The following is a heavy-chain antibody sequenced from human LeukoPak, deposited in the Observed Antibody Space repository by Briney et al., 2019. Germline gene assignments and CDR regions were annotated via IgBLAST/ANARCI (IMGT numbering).Heavy chain of an antibody. Sequence: PGGSLRLSCAASGFTFSNYVMHWVRQAPGKGLEWVAVIRYDASEKYYADSVKGRFTTSRDNPKNTLYLQMNSLRAEDTAVYYCAKEITGGLDVWGPGTTVIVSS. CDR3: AKEITGGLDV. CDR2: IRYDASEK. V-gene: IGHV3-30*18. J-gene: IGHJ6*02. D-gene: IGHD3-16*01. CDR1: GFTFSNYV.